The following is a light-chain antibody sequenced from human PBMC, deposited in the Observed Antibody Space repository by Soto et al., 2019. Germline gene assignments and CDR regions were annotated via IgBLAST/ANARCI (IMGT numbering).Light chain of an antibody. J-gene: IGKJ1*01. Sequence: EIVLTQSPGTLSLSPGERATLSCRASQSVTSNYLAWYQQRPGQAPSLLIYGASTRATGIPDRFSGSGSGTDFTLTITSLDPEDFAVYYCQQYCSSSVTCGQGTKVEIK. CDR3: QQYCSSSVT. V-gene: IGKV3-20*01. CDR1: QSVTSNY. CDR2: GAS.